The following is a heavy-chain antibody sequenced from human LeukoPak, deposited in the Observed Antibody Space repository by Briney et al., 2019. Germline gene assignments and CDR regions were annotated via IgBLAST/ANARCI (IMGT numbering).Heavy chain of an antibody. D-gene: IGHD3-22*01. CDR1: GGSFSGYY. Sequence: SETLSLTCAVYGGSFSGYYWSWIRQPPGKGLEWIGEINHSGSTNYNPSLKSRVTISVDTSKNQFSLKLTSVTAADTAVYYCARHHHYYGGSGYLGFFDYWGQGTLVTVSS. J-gene: IGHJ4*02. CDR3: ARHHHYYGGSGYLGFFDY. CDR2: INHSGST. V-gene: IGHV4-34*01.